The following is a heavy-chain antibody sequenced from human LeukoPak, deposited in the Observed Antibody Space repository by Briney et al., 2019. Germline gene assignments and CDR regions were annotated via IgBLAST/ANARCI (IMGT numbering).Heavy chain of an antibody. D-gene: IGHD3-22*01. CDR2: IYYSGST. CDR1: GGSISSSSYY. V-gene: IGHV4-39*07. J-gene: IGHJ4*02. Sequence: SEALSLTCTVSGGSISSSSYYWGWIRQPPGKGLEWIGSIYYSGSTYYNPSLKSRVTISVDTSKNQFSLKLSSVTAADTAVYYCARDLRDYYDSSGYWGYFDYWGQGTLVTVSS. CDR3: ARDLRDYYDSSGYWGYFDY.